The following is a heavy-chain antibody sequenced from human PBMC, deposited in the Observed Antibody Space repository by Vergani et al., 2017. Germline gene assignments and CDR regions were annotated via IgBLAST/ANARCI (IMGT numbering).Heavy chain of an antibody. CDR2: INHSGST. J-gene: IGHJ6*03. CDR3: ARVWRGGSGYYVYYYYMDV. CDR1: GGSFSGYY. Sequence: QVQLQQWGAGLLKPSETLSLTCAVYGGSFSGYYWSWIRQPPGKGLEWIGEINHSGSTNYNPSLKSRVTISVDTSKNQFSLKLSSVTAADTAVYYCARVWRGGSGYYVYYYYMDVWGKGTTVTVSS. V-gene: IGHV4-34*01. D-gene: IGHD3-3*01.